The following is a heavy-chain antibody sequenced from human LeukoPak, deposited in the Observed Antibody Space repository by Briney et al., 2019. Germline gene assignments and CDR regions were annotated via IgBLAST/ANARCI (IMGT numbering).Heavy chain of an antibody. CDR2: IYYSGST. J-gene: IGHJ5*02. CDR3: ARDEGYCSGGSCYKWFDP. D-gene: IGHD2-15*01. CDR1: GGSISSGGYS. Sequence: SQTLSLTCAVSGGSISSGGYSWRWIRQPPGTGLEWIGYIYYSGSTYYNPSLKSRVTISVDTSKNQFSLKLSSVTAADTAVYYCARDEGYCSGGSCYKWFDPWGQGTLITVSS. V-gene: IGHV4-30-4*07.